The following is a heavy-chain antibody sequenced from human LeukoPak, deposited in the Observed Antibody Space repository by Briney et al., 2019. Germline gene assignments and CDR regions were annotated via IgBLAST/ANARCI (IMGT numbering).Heavy chain of an antibody. CDR1: GFTVSTNY. J-gene: IGHJ4*02. V-gene: IGHV3-66*01. Sequence: GGSLRLSCAASGFTVSTNYMSWVRQAPGKGLEWVSLIYSGGGTYYADSVKGRFTISRDNSRNTLSLQMNSLRVDDTAVYYCARGFRSVTTWGYFDYWGQGALVTVSS. CDR3: ARGFRSVTTWGYFDY. CDR2: IYSGGGT. D-gene: IGHD4-17*01.